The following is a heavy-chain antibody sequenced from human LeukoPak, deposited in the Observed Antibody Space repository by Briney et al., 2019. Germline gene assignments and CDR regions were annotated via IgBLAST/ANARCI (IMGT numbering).Heavy chain of an antibody. CDR3: AKCARVDWLPIDY. D-gene: IGHD3-9*01. CDR2: ISGSGGTT. CDR1: GFTFSSYA. V-gene: IGHV3-23*01. Sequence: ESGGSLRLSCAASGFTFSSYAMSWVRQAPGKGLEWVSVISGSGGTTYYADSVKGRFTISRDNSNNTLHLQMNSLRAEDTAVYYCAKCARVDWLPIDYWGQGTLVTVSS. J-gene: IGHJ4*02.